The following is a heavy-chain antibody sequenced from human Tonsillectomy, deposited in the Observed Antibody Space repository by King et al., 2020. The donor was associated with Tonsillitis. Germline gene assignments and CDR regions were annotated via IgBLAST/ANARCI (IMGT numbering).Heavy chain of an antibody. CDR1: GCTFSSYA. CDR2: ISGSGGAT. Sequence: VQLVESGGGLVQPGGSLRLSCAASGCTFSSYAMSWVRQAPGKGLEWVSAISGSGGATYYADSVKGRFTISRDNSKNTLYLQMTSLRAEDTAVYYCAKHSRHSSGWSWGLRYSFDYWDQGTLVTVSS. D-gene: IGHD6-19*01. CDR3: AKHSRHSSGWSWGLRYSFDY. V-gene: IGHV3-23*04. J-gene: IGHJ4*02.